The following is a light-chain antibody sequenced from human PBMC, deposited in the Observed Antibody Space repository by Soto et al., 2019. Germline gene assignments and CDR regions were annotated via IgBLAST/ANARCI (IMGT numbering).Light chain of an antibody. CDR1: QSMSSF. J-gene: IGKJ1*01. Sequence: DLHMTQSPSSLSASVGDRVTITCRASQSMSSFLNWYQQKPGKAPKLLIYGASILQSGVPSRFSGSGSGTDFTLIISSLQPEDFATYYCQQSYNTPRTFGQGTKVEIK. CDR3: QQSYNTPRT. CDR2: GAS. V-gene: IGKV1-39*01.